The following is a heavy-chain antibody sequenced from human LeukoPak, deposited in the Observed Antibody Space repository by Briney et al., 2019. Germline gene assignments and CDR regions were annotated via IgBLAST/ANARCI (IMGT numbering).Heavy chain of an antibody. CDR1: GGSFSGYY. CDR2: INHSGST. V-gene: IGHV4-34*01. CDR3: ARAGPGGSGRIDY. Sequence: SETLSLTCAVYGGSFSGYYWSWIRQPPGKGLEWIGEINHSGSTNYNPSLKSRVTISVDTSKNQFSLKLSSVTAADTAVYYCARAGPGGSGRIDYWGQGTLVTVSS. D-gene: IGHD3-10*01. J-gene: IGHJ4*02.